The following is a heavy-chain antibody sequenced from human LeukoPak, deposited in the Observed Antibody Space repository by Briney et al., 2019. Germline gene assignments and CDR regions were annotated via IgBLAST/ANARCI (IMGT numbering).Heavy chain of an antibody. CDR1: GFTFSSYA. J-gene: IGHJ4*02. CDR3: ARDPSIGELPYFDY. D-gene: IGHD1-26*01. V-gene: IGHV3-30-3*01. Sequence: GGSLRLSCAASGFTFSSYAMHWVRQAPGKGLEWVAVISYDGSNKYYAESVKGRFTISRDNSKNTLYLQMNSLRAEDTAVYYCARDPSIGELPYFDYWGQGTLVTVSS. CDR2: ISYDGSNK.